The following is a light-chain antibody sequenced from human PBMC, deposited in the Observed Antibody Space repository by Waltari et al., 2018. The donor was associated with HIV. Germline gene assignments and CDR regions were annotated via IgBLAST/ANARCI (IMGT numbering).Light chain of an antibody. CDR3: LSYDGRRLEV. CDR2: STN. Sequence: QSVLTQPPSVSGAPGQWISISCTGSSSNLWAGYDVHWYQQLPGAAPKLLIYSTNNRPSGVPARFAGSKSGTSASLTITGLQTEDEADYYCLSYDGRRLEVFGTGTKVSVL. CDR1: SSNLWAGYD. J-gene: IGLJ1*01. V-gene: IGLV1-40*01.